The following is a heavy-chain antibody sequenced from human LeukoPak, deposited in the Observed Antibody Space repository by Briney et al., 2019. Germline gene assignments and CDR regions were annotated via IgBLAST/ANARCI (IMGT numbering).Heavy chain of an antibody. D-gene: IGHD3-3*01. V-gene: IGHV3-11*01. CDR1: GFTFSDYY. CDR3: ASGRYDFWSGYYRD. J-gene: IGHJ4*02. Sequence: GGSLRLSCAASGFTFSDYYMSWIRQAPGKGLEWVSYISSSGSTIYYADSVKGRFTISRDNAKNSLYLQMNSLRAEDTAVYYCASGRYDFWSGYYRDWGQGTLVTVSS. CDR2: ISSSGSTI.